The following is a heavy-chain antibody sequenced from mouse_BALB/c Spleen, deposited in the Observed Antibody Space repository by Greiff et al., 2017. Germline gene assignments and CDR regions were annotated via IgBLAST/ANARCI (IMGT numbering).Heavy chain of an antibody. V-gene: IGHV3-2*02. Sequence: EVQGVESGPGLVKPSQSLSLTCTVTGYSITSDYAWNWIRQFPGNKLEWMGYISYSGSTSYNPSLKSRISITRDTSKNQFFLQLNSVTTEDTATYYCARGEYGISWFAYWGQGTLVTVSA. J-gene: IGHJ3*01. CDR3: ARGEYGISWFAY. D-gene: IGHD2-10*02. CDR1: GYSITSDYA. CDR2: ISYSGST.